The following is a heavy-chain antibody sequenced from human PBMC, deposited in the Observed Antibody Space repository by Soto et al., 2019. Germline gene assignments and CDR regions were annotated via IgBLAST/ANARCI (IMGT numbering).Heavy chain of an antibody. D-gene: IGHD3-9*01. J-gene: IGHJ4*02. CDR2: ISFDGNII. V-gene: IGHV3-30*16. CDR3: ARTFDTITYYFDY. Sequence: PWGSLRLSCAASEFTFISYAMHFIRHSPGKWLEWLAVISFDGNIIQYADSVKGRFIISRDNSKNTLYLQMNSLRGDDTAVYYCARTFDTITYYFDYWGQGTLVTVSS. CDR1: EFTFISYA.